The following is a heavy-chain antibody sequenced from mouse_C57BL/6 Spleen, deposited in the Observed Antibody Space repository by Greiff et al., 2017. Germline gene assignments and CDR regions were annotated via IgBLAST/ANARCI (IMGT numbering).Heavy chain of an antibody. D-gene: IGHD1-1*01. V-gene: IGHV1-72*01. CDR3: ARDYYGSSYGGSGYFDY. Sequence: QVQLQQPGAELVKPGASVKLSCKASGYTFTSYWMHWVKQRPGRGLEWIGRIDPNSGGTKYNEKFKSKATLTVDKPSSTAYMQLSSPTSEDSAVYYCARDYYGSSYGGSGYFDYWGQGTTLTVSS. J-gene: IGHJ2*01. CDR1: GYTFTSYW. CDR2: IDPNSGGT.